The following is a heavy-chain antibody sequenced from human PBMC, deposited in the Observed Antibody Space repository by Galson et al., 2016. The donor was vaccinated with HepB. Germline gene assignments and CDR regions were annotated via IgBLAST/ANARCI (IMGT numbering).Heavy chain of an antibody. CDR2: ISSSSSYI. V-gene: IGHV3-21*01. CDR1: GFTFSSYS. J-gene: IGHJ4*02. CDR3: ARGDRGGAIFDY. Sequence: SLRLSCAASGFTFSSYSMNWVRQAPGKGLEWVSSISSSSSYIYYADSVKGRFTISRDNAKNSLYLQMNSLRAEDTAVYYFARGDRGGAIFDYWGQGTLVTVSS. D-gene: IGHD2-21*01.